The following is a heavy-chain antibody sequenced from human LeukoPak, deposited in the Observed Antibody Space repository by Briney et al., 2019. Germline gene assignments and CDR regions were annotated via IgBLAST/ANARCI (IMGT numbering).Heavy chain of an antibody. V-gene: IGHV4-61*01. Sequence: SETLSLTCTVSGYSISSGYYWSWIRQPPGKGLEWIGYIYYSGSTNYNPSLKSRVTISVDTSKNQFSLKLSSVTAADTAVYYCARVAGPAFDPWGQGTLVTVSS. CDR1: GYSISSGYY. D-gene: IGHD3-10*01. CDR3: ARVAGPAFDP. J-gene: IGHJ5*02. CDR2: IYYSGST.